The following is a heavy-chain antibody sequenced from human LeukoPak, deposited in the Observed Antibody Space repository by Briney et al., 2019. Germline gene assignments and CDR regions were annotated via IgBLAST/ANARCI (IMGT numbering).Heavy chain of an antibody. CDR1: GYSFTNYW. Sequence: HGESLKISCKGSGYSFTNYWIGWVRQMPGKGLEWMGIIYPGDSDTRYSPSLQGQVTISADKSISTAYLQWSSLKASDTAMYYCARLLSSAWYGACVYWGQGTLVTVSS. CDR3: ARLLSSAWYGACVY. CDR2: IYPGDSDT. J-gene: IGHJ4*02. D-gene: IGHD6-19*01. V-gene: IGHV5-51*01.